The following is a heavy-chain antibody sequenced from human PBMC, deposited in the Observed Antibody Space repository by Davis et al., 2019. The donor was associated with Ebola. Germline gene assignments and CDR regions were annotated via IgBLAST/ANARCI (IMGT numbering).Heavy chain of an antibody. Sequence: PGGSLRLSCAASGFTFTRYSMNWVRQAPGKGLEWVSYISSSSSTIYYADSAKGRFTISRDNAKNSLYLQMNSLRDEDTAVYFCARAGVNSYDSSGYYYDYWGQGTLVTVSS. V-gene: IGHV3-48*02. D-gene: IGHD3-22*01. CDR2: ISSSSSTI. J-gene: IGHJ4*02. CDR1: GFTFTRYS. CDR3: ARAGVNSYDSSGYYYDY.